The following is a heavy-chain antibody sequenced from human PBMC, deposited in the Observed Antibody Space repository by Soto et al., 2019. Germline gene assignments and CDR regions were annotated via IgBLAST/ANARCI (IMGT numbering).Heavy chain of an antibody. V-gene: IGHV3-30*18. J-gene: IGHJ2*01. CDR2: ISAGGNTK. D-gene: IGHD2-21*01. CDR1: GFTLSNIG. CDR3: AKESGGERYAAYFDL. Sequence: QVQLVESGGGVVQPGTSLRLACAASGFTLSNIGMQWVRQAPGKVLEWVAVISAGGNTKYYADSVKGRFTISRDNSKNTLFLQMNSLRTEDTAVYYCAKESGGERYAAYFDLWGNGTLVTVSA.